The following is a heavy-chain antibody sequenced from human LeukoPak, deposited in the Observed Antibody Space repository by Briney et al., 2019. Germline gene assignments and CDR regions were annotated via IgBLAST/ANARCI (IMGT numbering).Heavy chain of an antibody. CDR3: ARGGIYSSLYYFDY. V-gene: IGHV3-30*04. J-gene: IGHJ4*02. CDR2: ISYDGNNK. Sequence: GGSLRLSCAASGFTFSSYAMHWVRQAPGKGLEWVAVISYDGNNKHYADSVKGRFTISRDNSKNTLYLQMNSLRAEDTAVYYCARGGIYSSLYYFDYWGQGTLVTVSS. D-gene: IGHD6-13*01. CDR1: GFTFSSYA.